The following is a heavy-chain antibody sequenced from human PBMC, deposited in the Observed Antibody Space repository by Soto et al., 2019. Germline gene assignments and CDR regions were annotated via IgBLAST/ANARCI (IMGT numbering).Heavy chain of an antibody. J-gene: IGHJ4*02. CDR3: ARDHYDPPWLPLN. CDR2: IYYSGST. D-gene: IGHD3-3*01. Sequence: PSETLSLTCTVSGGSISSSSYYWGWIRQPPGKGLEWIGSIYYSGSTYYNPSLKSRVTISVDTSKNQFSLKLSSVTAADTAVYYCARDHYDPPWLPLNWGQGTLVTLSS. V-gene: IGHV4-39*02. CDR1: GGSISSSSYY.